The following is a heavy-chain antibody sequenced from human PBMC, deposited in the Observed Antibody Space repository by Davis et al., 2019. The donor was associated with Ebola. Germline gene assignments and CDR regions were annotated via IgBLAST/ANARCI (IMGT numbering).Heavy chain of an antibody. J-gene: IGHJ4*02. CDR2: IYPGDSDT. V-gene: IGHV5-51*01. CDR1: GYTFSNYW. D-gene: IGHD2-15*01. CDR3: ARRGRYRNGGTCYYFDY. Sequence: GGSLRLSCEGSGYTFSNYWIAWVRQMPGKGLEWMGIIYPGDSDTRYSPSFQGQVTMSADKSISTAYLQWSSLKASDTAIYYCARRGRYRNGGTCYYFDYWGQGTLVTVSS.